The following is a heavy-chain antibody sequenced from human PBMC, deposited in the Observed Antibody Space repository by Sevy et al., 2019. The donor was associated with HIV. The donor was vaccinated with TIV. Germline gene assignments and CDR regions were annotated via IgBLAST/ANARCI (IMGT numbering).Heavy chain of an antibody. CDR2: IYYSGST. CDR1: GDSINSNDYY. V-gene: IGHV4-39*01. Sequence: SETLSLTCGVSGDSINSNDYYWGWIRQPPGKGLEWIGTIYYSGSTYYNPSLKSRVTISVDTSKNQFSLKLTSVTAADTALYYCARHLPLAYYEIFTPDSRPFDNWGQRPLVTASS. J-gene: IGHJ4*02. CDR3: ARHLPLAYYEIFTPDSRPFDN. D-gene: IGHD3-9*01.